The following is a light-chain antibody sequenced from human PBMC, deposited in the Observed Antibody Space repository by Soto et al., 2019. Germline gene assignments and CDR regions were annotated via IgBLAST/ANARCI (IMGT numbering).Light chain of an antibody. CDR3: QQYKNWPPEYT. V-gene: IGKV3D-15*01. CDR1: QSVTTS. Sequence: EIVMTQSPATLSVSPGERATLSCRASQSVTTSLAWYQQKLGQAPRLLIYHASTRATGVPARFSGSGSGTDFTLTISSLQSEDFAVYYCQQYKNWPPEYTFGQGTKLEIK. CDR2: HAS. J-gene: IGKJ2*01.